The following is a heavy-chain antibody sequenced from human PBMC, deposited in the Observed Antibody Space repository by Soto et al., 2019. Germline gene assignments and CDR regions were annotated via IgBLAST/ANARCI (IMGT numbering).Heavy chain of an antibody. V-gene: IGHV4-59*01. J-gene: IGHJ4*02. Sequence: QVQLQESGPGLVKPSETLSLPCTVSGGSISSYYWSWIRQPPGQGLEWIGYIYYRGSTNYNPSLKSRVTISVDTSKNQSSQKRSAVPAADTAVYYCARRYCSSTSCYLDYWGQGTLVTVSS. D-gene: IGHD2-2*01. CDR2: IYYRGST. CDR1: GGSISSYY. CDR3: ARRYCSSTSCYLDY.